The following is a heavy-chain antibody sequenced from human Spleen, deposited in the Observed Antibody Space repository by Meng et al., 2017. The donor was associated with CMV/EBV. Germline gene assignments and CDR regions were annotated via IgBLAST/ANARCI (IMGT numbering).Heavy chain of an antibody. J-gene: IGHJ4*02. CDR1: GYTFSSYA. CDR2: INTNTGNP. V-gene: IGHV7-4-1*02. CDR3: ARETPGIAAAPDY. Sequence: QVQLVQSGAEVKKPGASVKVSCKASGYTFSSYAMHWVRQAPGQRLEWMGWINTNTGNPTYAQGFTGRFVFSLDTSVSTAYLQISSLKAEDTAVYYCARETPGIAAAPDYWGQGTLVTVSS. D-gene: IGHD6-13*01.